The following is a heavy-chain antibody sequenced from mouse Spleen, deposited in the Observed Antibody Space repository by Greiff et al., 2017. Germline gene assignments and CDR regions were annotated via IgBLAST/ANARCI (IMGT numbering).Heavy chain of an antibody. V-gene: IGHV14-2*01. CDR1: GFNIKDYY. CDR2: IDPEDGET. CDR3: APRSYWYCDV. J-gene: IGHJ1*01. Sequence: EVKLVESGAELVKPGASVKLSCTASGFNIKDYYMHWVKQRTEQGLEWIGRIDPEDGETKYAPKFQGKATITADTSSNTAYLQLSSLTSEDTAVYYCAPRSYWYCDVWGAGTTVTVSA.